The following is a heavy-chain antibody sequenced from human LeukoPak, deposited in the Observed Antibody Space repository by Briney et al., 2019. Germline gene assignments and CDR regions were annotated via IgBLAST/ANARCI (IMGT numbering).Heavy chain of an antibody. CDR1: GASITNYY. CDR2: IYYSGST. Sequence: SETLSLTCAVSGASITNYYWSWIRQPPGKGLEWIGYIYYSGSTNYNPSLKSRVTMSVDTSKNEFSLKLSSVTTADTAVYYCATRRIAVAAPFDYWGQGTLVTVSS. V-gene: IGHV4-59*01. D-gene: IGHD6-19*01. J-gene: IGHJ4*02. CDR3: ATRRIAVAAPFDY.